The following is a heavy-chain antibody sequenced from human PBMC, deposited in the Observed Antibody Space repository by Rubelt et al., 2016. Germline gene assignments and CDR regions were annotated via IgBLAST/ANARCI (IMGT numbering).Heavy chain of an antibody. CDR1: GFTFSSYS. V-gene: IGHV3-48*01. J-gene: IGHJ4*02. CDR3: AKDVSYTSGWVKYYFDY. CDR2: ISSSGSTI. D-gene: IGHD6-19*01. Sequence: EVQLVESGGGLVQPGGSLRLSCTASGFTFSSYSMNWVRQAPGKGLEWVSYISSSGSTIYYADSVKGRFTISRDNSKNTLYLQMNSLRAEDTAVYYCAKDVSYTSGWVKYYFDYWGQGTLVTVSS.